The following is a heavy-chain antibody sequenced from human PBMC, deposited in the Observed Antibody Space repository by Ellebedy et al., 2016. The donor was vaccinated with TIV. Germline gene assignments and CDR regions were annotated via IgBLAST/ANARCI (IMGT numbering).Heavy chain of an antibody. V-gene: IGHV4-39*07. CDR1: GGSISSGSYY. D-gene: IGHD1-1*01. J-gene: IGHJ3*02. CDR3: ARGRTLEAFDI. Sequence: SETLSLTCSLSGGSISSGSYYWGWSRQPPGKGLDWIGNMYYSGSTYYNPSLKSRVTISGDTSKNQFSLKLRSVTAADTAVYYCARGRTLEAFDIWGRGTLVTVSS. CDR2: MYYSGST.